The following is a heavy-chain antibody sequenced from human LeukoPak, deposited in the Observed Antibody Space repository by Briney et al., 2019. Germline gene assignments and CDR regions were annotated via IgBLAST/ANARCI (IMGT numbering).Heavy chain of an antibody. Sequence: SETLSLTCTVSGGSISSSTYYWGWIRQPPGKGLEWIGSMDYSGSTYYNPSLKSRVTISVDTSKNQFSLKLSSVTAADTAVYYCARLDYYYYYMDVWGKGTTVTISS. CDR3: ARLDYYYYYMDV. J-gene: IGHJ6*03. V-gene: IGHV4-39*01. CDR2: MDYSGST. CDR1: GGSISSSTYY.